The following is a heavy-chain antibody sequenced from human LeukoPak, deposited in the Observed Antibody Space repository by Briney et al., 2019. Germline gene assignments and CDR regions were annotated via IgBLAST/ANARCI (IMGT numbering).Heavy chain of an antibody. CDR2: VSYDITRT. Sequence: GGSLRLSCAASGFTFSSYDMTWVRQAPGKGLEWISAVSYDITRTFYADSVKGRFAISRDNSRNTLFLQMNSLRADDTAVYYCARPGCGGNCYYRMDVWGKGTTVTVSS. V-gene: IGHV3-23*01. J-gene: IGHJ6*04. D-gene: IGHD2-21*01. CDR1: GFTFSSYD. CDR3: ARPGCGGNCYYRMDV.